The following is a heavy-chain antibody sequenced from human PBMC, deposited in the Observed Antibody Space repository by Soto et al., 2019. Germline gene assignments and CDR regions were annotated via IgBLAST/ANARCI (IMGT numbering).Heavy chain of an antibody. CDR1: GGTFSSYA. V-gene: IGHV1-69*13. D-gene: IGHD6-6*01. J-gene: IGHJ6*04. CDR3: ARRGSSSFNYYYGMDV. Sequence: SVKVSCKASGGTFSSYAISWVRQAPGQGLEWMGGIIPIFGTANYAQKFQGRVTITADESTSTAYMELSSLRSEDTAVYYCARRGSSSFNYYYGMDVWGKGTTVTVSS. CDR2: IIPIFGTA.